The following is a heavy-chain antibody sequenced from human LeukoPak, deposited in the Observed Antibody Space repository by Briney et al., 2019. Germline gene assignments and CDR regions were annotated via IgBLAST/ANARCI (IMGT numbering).Heavy chain of an antibody. Sequence: SETLSLTCAVYGGSFSGYYWSWIRQPPGKGLEWIGEINHSGSTNYNPSLKSRVTISVDTSKNQSSLKLSSVTAADTAVYYCARGLSGTGFDYWGQGTLVTVSS. CDR1: GGSFSGYY. D-gene: IGHD6-19*01. V-gene: IGHV4-34*01. J-gene: IGHJ4*02. CDR3: ARGLSGTGFDY. CDR2: INHSGST.